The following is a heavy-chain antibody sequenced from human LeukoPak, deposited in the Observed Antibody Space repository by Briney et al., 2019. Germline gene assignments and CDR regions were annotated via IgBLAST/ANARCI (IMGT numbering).Heavy chain of an antibody. CDR3: ARGGDYGSGSFRWRHFDS. Sequence: GRSLRLSCAASGFTFSNYAMHWVRQAPGKGLEWVAVISYDGRNENYADSVKGRFTLSRDSPKNTLYLQMNSLRPEDTAVYYCARGGDYGSGSFRWRHFDSWGQGTLVTVSS. CDR1: GFTFSNYA. V-gene: IGHV3-30*04. D-gene: IGHD3-10*01. CDR2: ISYDGRNE. J-gene: IGHJ4*02.